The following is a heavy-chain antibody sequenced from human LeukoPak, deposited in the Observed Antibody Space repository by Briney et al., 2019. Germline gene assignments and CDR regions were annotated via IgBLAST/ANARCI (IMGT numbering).Heavy chain of an antibody. Sequence: SVKVSCKASGGTFSSYAISWVRQAPGQGLEWMGRIIPIFGTANYVQKFQGRVTMTTDESMSTAYMELSSLRSEDTAVYYCTRGMAGNQDVFDIWGQGTMVTVSS. CDR2: IIPIFGTA. V-gene: IGHV1-69*05. CDR3: TRGMAGNQDVFDI. CDR1: GGTFSSYA. J-gene: IGHJ3*02. D-gene: IGHD6-19*01.